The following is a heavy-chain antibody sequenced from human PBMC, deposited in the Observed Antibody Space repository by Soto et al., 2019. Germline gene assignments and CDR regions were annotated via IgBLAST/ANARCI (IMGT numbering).Heavy chain of an antibody. CDR2: ISAYNGNT. D-gene: IGHD3-9*01. J-gene: IGHJ6*02. Sequence: ASVKVSCKASGYTFTSYGISWVRQAPGQGLEWMGWISAYNGNTNYAQKLQGRVTMTTDTSTSTAYMELRSLRSDDTAVYYCARDFKVDKASVNYYYGMDVWGQGTLVTVSS. V-gene: IGHV1-18*01. CDR1: GYTFTSYG. CDR3: ARDFKVDKASVNYYYGMDV.